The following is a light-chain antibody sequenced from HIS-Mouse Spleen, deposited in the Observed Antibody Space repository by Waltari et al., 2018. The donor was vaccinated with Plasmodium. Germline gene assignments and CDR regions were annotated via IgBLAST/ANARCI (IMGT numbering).Light chain of an antibody. CDR3: YSTDSSGNHRV. CDR1: AWPKTY. V-gene: IGLV3-10*01. J-gene: IGLJ3*02. CDR2: EDS. Sequence: SYELTQPPSVSVSPGHTARFTCSGDAWPKTYAYWYQQKSGQPPVLVIYEDSKRPSGLPERFSGSSSGTMATLTISGAQVEDEADYYCYSTDSSGNHRVFGGGTKLTVL.